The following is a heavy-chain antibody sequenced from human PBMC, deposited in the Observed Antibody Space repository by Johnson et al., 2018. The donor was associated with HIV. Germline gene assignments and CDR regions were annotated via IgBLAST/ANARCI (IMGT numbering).Heavy chain of an antibody. V-gene: IGHV3-7*01. J-gene: IGHJ3*02. CDR2: IKQDGREK. D-gene: IGHD1-26*01. Sequence: VQLVESGGGVVQPGGSLRLSCAASGFTFRNYAMHWVRQAPGKGLEWVANIKQDGREKSYVASVKGRFTISRDNAKNSLYLQMNSLRAEDTAVYYCARDSPWELTAFDIWGQGTMVTVSS. CDR3: ARDSPWELTAFDI. CDR1: GFTFRNYA.